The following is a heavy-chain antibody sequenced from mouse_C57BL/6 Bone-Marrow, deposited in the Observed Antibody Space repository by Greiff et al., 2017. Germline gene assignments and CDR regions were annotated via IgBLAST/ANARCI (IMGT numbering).Heavy chain of an antibody. CDR2: IYPGDGDT. CDR3: ALIYYYGSSFYFDY. D-gene: IGHD1-1*01. J-gene: IGHJ2*01. V-gene: IGHV1-82*01. CDR1: GYAFSSSW. Sequence: QVQLQQSGPELVKPGASVKISCKASGYAFSSSWMNWVKQRPGKGLEWIGRIYPGDGDTNYNGKFKGKATLTAAKSSSTAYMQRSSLTSEDSAVYFCALIYYYGSSFYFDYWGQGTTLTVSS.